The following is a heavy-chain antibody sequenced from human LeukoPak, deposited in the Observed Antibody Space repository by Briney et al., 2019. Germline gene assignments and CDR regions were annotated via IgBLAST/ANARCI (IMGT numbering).Heavy chain of an antibody. V-gene: IGHV3-21*01. D-gene: IGHD3-10*01. CDR3: ARDLNYYGSGSYYIGYYYYGMDV. CDR2: ISSSSSYI. Sequence: GGSLRLSCAASGFTFSSYSMNWVRQAPGKGLEWVSSISSSSSYIYYADSVKGRFTISRDNAKNSLYLQMNSLRAEDTAVYYRARDLNYYGSGSYYIGYYYYGMDVWGQGTTVTVSS. CDR1: GFTFSSYS. J-gene: IGHJ6*02.